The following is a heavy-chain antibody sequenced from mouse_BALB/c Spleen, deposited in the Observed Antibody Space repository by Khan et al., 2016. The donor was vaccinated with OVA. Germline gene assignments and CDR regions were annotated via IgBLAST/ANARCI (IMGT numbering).Heavy chain of an antibody. CDR2: FDRANGNT. CDR1: GFTINDTY. CDR3: DGINA. J-gene: IGHJ2*01. Sequence: IQLVQSGAELVKPGASVKLSCTASGFTINDTYVHGLKQRPEQGLEGIGRFDRANGNTKYDPKFQGKATITADTSTNPAYLQLSILTSEDTAVYYCDGINAWGQGTTLTVSS. V-gene: IGHV14-3*02.